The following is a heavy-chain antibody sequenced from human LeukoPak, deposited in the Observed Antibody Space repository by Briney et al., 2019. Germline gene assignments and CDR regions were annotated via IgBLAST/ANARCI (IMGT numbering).Heavy chain of an antibody. J-gene: IGHJ3*02. CDR2: ITAYNGNT. CDR3: ARVDYYDSSGHPSGAFDI. V-gene: IGHV1-18*01. Sequence: ASVKVSCKASGYTFTSYGISWVRQAPGQGLEWMGWITAYNGNTNYAQKLQGRVTMTTDTSTSTAYIELRSLRSDETAVYYCARVDYYDSSGHPSGAFDIWGQGAMVTVSS. D-gene: IGHD3-22*01. CDR1: GYTFTSYG.